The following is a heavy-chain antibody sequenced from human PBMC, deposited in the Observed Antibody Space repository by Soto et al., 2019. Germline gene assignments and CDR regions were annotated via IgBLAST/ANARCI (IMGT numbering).Heavy chain of an antibody. V-gene: IGHV4-34*01. J-gene: IGHJ5*01. CDR2: INHSGGT. Sequence: SETLSLTCAVYGAPLNCYYWSWIRQSPGKGLEWIGEINHSGGTIYNPSLKSRVTVSVDTSKSQFSVKLSYVTAADTAVYYCANKSKTYYYDVSGYYYDSWGQGTLVTVSS. D-gene: IGHD3-22*01. CDR3: ANKSKTYYYDVSGYYYDS. CDR1: GAPLNCYY.